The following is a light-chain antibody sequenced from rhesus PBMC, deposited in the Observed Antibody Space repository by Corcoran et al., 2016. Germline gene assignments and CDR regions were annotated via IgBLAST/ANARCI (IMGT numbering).Light chain of an antibody. CDR2: RVS. Sequence: DIVMTQTPLSLPVTPGEPASISCRSSQSLLHSKGNTYLFWYLQKPGQPPRLLIYRVSNQFSGVPDRLRGSGSGTDLTLKISRVEAEDVGVYYCMQALQTPYSFGQGTKVEIK. J-gene: IGKJ2*01. V-gene: IGKV2-73*01. CDR3: MQALQTPYS. CDR1: QSLLHSKGNTY.